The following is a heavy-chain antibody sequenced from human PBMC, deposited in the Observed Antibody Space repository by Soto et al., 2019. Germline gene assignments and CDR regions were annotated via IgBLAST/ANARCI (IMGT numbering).Heavy chain of an antibody. D-gene: IGHD6-6*01. CDR3: ASARPYYYGMDV. V-gene: IGHV3-21*01. CDR1: GFTCSSYS. J-gene: IGHJ6*02. CDR2: ISSSSSYI. Sequence: PGGSLRLSCAASGFTCSSYSMNWVRQAPGKGLEWVSSISSSSSYIYYADSVKGRFTISRDNAKNSLYLQMNSLRAEDTAVYYCASARPYYYGMDVWGQGTTVTVSS.